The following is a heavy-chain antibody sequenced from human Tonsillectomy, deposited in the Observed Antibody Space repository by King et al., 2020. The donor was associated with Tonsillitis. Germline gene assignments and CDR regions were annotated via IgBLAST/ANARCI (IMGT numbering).Heavy chain of an antibody. Sequence: VQLVESGGGLVQPGGSLRLSCAASGFTFSSYEMNWVRQAPGKGLEWVSYISSSGSTIYYADSVQGRFTISRDNAKNSLYLQMNSLRAEDTAVYYCAGGCYYASGTKGNFQHWGQGTLVTVSS. CDR2: ISSSGSTI. CDR1: GFTFSSYE. D-gene: IGHD3-10*01. J-gene: IGHJ1*01. CDR3: AGGCYYASGTKGNFQH. V-gene: IGHV3-48*03.